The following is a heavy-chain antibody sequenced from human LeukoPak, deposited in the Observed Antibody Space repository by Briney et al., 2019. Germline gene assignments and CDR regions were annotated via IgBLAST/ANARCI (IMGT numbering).Heavy chain of an antibody. CDR1: GGSFSGYY. V-gene: IGHV4-34*01. J-gene: IGHJ4*02. CDR2: INHSGST. Sequence: SETLSLTCAVYGGSFSGYYWSWIRQPPGKGLEWIGEINHSGSTNYNPSLKSRVTTSVDTSKNQFSLKLSSVTAADTAVYYCARGSDYDSSGYYYEYFDYWGQGTLVTVSS. D-gene: IGHD3-22*01. CDR3: ARGSDYDSSGYYYEYFDY.